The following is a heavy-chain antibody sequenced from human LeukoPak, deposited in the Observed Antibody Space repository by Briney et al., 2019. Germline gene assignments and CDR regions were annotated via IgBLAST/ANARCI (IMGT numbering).Heavy chain of an antibody. Sequence: SVEVSCKASGGTFSSYAISWVRQAPGQGLEWMGGIIPIFGTANYAQKFQGRVTITADESTSTAYMELSSLRFEDTAVYYCARGRGAYDSWFDPWGQGTLVTVSS. CDR1: GGTFSSYA. V-gene: IGHV1-69*13. CDR2: IIPIFGTA. J-gene: IGHJ5*02. D-gene: IGHD3-9*01. CDR3: ARGRGAYDSWFDP.